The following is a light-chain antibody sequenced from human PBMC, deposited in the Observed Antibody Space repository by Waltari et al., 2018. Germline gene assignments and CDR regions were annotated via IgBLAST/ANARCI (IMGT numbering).Light chain of an antibody. CDR1: KLGDKY. CDR3: QAWDTGTAGVV. J-gene: IGLJ2*01. V-gene: IGLV3-1*01. Sequence: SYDLTQPPSVSVSPGQTASISCSGDKLGDKYISWFQHQPGHPPVLVIFRDAKRPSGIPERFSGSNSGNTATLTISGTQAMDEADYYCQAWDTGTAGVVFGGGTKLTVL. CDR2: RDA.